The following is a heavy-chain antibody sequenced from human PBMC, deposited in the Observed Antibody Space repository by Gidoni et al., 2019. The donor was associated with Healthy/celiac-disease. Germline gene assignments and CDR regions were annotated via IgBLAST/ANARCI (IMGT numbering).Heavy chain of an antibody. D-gene: IGHD3-22*01. Sequence: QVQLQESGPGLVKPSQTLSLPCPVAGGSIRRGDYYWSWLRQPPGKGLEWIGYIYYSGSTYYNPSLKSRVTISVDTSKNQFSLKLSSVTAADTAVYYCARAYYDSSGYYSFDYWGQGTLVTVSS. CDR3: ARAYYDSSGYYSFDY. J-gene: IGHJ4*02. V-gene: IGHV4-30-4*01. CDR1: GGSIRRGDYY. CDR2: IYYSGST.